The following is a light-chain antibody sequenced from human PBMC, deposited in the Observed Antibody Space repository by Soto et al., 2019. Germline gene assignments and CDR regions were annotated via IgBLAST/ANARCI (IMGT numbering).Light chain of an antibody. V-gene: IGLV2-23*02. J-gene: IGLJ3*02. Sequence: QSVLTQPASVSGSPGQSITISCTGTSTDIGTYSRVSWYLQYPGKAPKLMIYDVTKRPSGVSNRFSGSRSGSTASLTISGLQAEDEANYYCQSYDTSVSAWVFGGGTKLTVL. CDR2: DVT. CDR1: STDIGTYSR. CDR3: QSYDTSVSAWV.